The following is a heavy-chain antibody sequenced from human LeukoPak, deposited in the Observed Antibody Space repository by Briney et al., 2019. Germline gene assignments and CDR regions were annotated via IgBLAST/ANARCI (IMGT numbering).Heavy chain of an antibody. CDR1: GGSISSSRYY. CDR2: IYYSGST. CDR3: ARHPRIYYDSGYDY. V-gene: IGHV4-39*01. Sequence: SETLSLTCTVSGGSISSSRYYWGWVRQPPGEGLEWIGSIYYSGSTYYNPSLKSRVTISVDTSKNQFSLKLSSVTAADTAVYYCARHPRIYYDSGYDYWGQGTLVTVSS. J-gene: IGHJ4*02. D-gene: IGHD3-22*01.